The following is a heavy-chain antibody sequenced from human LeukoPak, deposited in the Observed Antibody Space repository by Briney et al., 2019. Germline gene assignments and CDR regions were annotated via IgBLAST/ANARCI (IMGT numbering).Heavy chain of an antibody. J-gene: IGHJ4*02. Sequence: SETLSLTCTVSGGSIGWDYWSWIRQSAGKGLEWIGRIYKSGSTNYNPSFRSRVTMSVDTSKNQFSLNVTSVTAADTAVYYCAREEYFQDSNGYSYYFHYWAQGSLFTVSS. CDR3: AREEYFQDSNGYSYYFHY. V-gene: IGHV4-4*07. CDR1: GGSIGWDY. D-gene: IGHD3-22*01. CDR2: IYKSGST.